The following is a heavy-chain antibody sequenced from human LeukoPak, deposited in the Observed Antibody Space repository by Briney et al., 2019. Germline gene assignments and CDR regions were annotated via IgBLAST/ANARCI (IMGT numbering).Heavy chain of an antibody. CDR3: ARGFLEWLSQLWFDP. V-gene: IGHV4-59*01. J-gene: IGHJ5*02. Sequence: PSETLSLTCTVSGGSISSYYWSWLRQPPGKGLEWIGYIYYSGSTNYNPSLKSRVTISVDTSKNQFSLKLSSVTAADTAVYYCARGFLEWLSQLWFDPWGQGTLVTVSS. CDR1: GGSISSYY. CDR2: IYYSGST. D-gene: IGHD3-3*01.